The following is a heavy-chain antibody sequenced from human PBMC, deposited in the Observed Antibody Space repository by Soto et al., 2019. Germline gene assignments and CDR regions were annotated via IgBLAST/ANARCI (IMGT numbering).Heavy chain of an antibody. CDR1: GFTFSSYA. J-gene: IGHJ6*02. V-gene: IGHV3-30-3*01. CDR3: ARDYRDGYNYWYYYYGMDV. Sequence: GGSLRLSCAASGFTFSSYAMHWVRQAPGKGLEWVAVISYDGSNKYYADSEKGRFTISRDNSKNTLYLQMNSLRAEDTAVYYCARDYRDGYNYWYYYYGMDVWGQGTTVTVSS. CDR2: ISYDGSNK. D-gene: IGHD5-12*01.